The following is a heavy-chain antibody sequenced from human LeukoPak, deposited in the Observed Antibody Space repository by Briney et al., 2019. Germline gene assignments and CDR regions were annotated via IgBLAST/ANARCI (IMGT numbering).Heavy chain of an antibody. CDR2: IYSDGSA. V-gene: IGHV3-53*01. D-gene: IGHD1-26*01. J-gene: IGHJ3*02. CDR3: ARELREHGVFDI. Sequence: PGGSLRLSCAASGVTVSSNYMSWVRQAPGKGLEWVSEIYSDGSAYYAASVKGRFSISRDNSKNTVYLQMNSLRVEDTAVYYCARELREHGVFDIWGQGTMVTVSS. CDR1: GVTVSSNY.